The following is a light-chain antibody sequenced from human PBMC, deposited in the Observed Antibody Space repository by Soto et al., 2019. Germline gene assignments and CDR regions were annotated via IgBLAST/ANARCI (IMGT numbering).Light chain of an antibody. CDR1: SGHSNYA. J-gene: IGLJ2*01. V-gene: IGLV4-69*01. Sequence: QSVLTQSPSASASLGASVKLTCTLSSGHSNYAIAWHQQQSEKGPRHLMKLNSDGSHSKGDGIPDRFSGSSSGAERYLTISSLQSEDEADYYCQTWGSGIVVFGGGTKVTVL. CDR2: LNSDGSH. CDR3: QTWGSGIVV.